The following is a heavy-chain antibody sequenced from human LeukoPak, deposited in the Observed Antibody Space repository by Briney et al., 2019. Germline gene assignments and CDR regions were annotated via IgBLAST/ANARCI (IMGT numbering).Heavy chain of an antibody. J-gene: IGHJ6*03. Sequence: GGTLRLSCAASGFTFSSYGMSWVRQAPGKGLEWVSAISGSGGSTYYADSVKGRFTISRDNSKNTLYLQMNSLRAEDTAVYYCAKGGYGSGKYYYYYMDVWGKGTTVTISS. D-gene: IGHD3-10*01. CDR1: GFTFSSYG. CDR2: ISGSGGST. V-gene: IGHV3-23*01. CDR3: AKGGYGSGKYYYYYMDV.